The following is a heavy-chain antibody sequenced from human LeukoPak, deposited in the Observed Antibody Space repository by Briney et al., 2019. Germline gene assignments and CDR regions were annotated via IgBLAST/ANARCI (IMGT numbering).Heavy chain of an antibody. CDR3: ARDKSRARGVLYNWFDP. CDR2: IYYSGST. V-gene: IGHV4-31*03. J-gene: IGHJ5*02. Sequence: SQTQSLTCTVSGGSISSGGCYWSWIRQHPGKGLEWIGYIYYSGSTYYNPSLKSRVTISVDTSKNQFSLKLSSVTAADTAVYYCARDKSRARGVLYNWFDPWGQGTLVTVSS. D-gene: IGHD3-10*01. CDR1: GGSISSGGCY.